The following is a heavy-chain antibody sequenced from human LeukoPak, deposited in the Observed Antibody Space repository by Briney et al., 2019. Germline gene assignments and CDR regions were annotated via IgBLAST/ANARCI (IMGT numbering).Heavy chain of an antibody. CDR2: IYYSGST. CDR1: GGSISSSSYY. Sequence: SETLSLTCTVSGGSISSSSYYWGWIRQPPGKGLEWIGSIYYSGSTYYNPSLKSRVTISVDTSKNQFSLKLSSVTAADTAVYYCARDKDYGDYNYYYYYMDVWGKGTTVTVSS. J-gene: IGHJ6*03. CDR3: ARDKDYGDYNYYYYYMDV. D-gene: IGHD4-17*01. V-gene: IGHV4-39*07.